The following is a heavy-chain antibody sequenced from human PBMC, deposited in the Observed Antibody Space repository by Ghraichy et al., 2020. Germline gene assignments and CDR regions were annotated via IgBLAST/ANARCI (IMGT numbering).Heavy chain of an antibody. CDR2: IGIPGDT. Sequence: GESLNISCAASGFTFNNYDMHWVRQATGKGLEWVSGIGIPGDTYYPGSVKGRFTISRENAKNSLYLQMNSLRAGDTAVYFCARALPSSYGLFDSWGQGTLVTVSS. V-gene: IGHV3-13*01. CDR3: ARALPSSYGLFDS. J-gene: IGHJ4*02. D-gene: IGHD4-17*01. CDR1: GFTFNNYD.